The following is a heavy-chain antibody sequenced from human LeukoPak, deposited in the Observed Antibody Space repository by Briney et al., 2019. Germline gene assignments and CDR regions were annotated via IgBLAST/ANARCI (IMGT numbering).Heavy chain of an antibody. CDR2: IIPIFGTA. CDR1: GGTFSSYA. J-gene: IGHJ4*02. Sequence: SVKVSCKASGGTFSSYAISWVRQAPGQGLEWMGGIIPIFGTAHYAQKFQGRVTITTDESTSTAYMELSSLRSEDTAVYYCAREGVEMATKYYFDYWGQGTLVTVSS. D-gene: IGHD5-24*01. CDR3: AREGVEMATKYYFDY. V-gene: IGHV1-69*05.